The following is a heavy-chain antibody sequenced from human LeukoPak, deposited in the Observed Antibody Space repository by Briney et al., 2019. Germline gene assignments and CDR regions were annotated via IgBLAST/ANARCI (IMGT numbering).Heavy chain of an antibody. CDR3: ARRGYYYDSSGHYYVYDY. V-gene: IGHV5-51*01. Sequence: GESLKISCKGSGYSFTTYWIAWVRQMPGKGLEWMGIVYPGDSDTRYSPSFQGQVTISADKSISTAYLQWSSLKASDTAMYYCARRGYYYDSSGHYYVYDYWGQGTLVTVSS. CDR2: VYPGDSDT. CDR1: GYSFTTYW. D-gene: IGHD3-22*01. J-gene: IGHJ4*02.